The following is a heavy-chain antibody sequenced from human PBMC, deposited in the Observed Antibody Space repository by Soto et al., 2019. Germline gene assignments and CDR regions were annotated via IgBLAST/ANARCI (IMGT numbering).Heavy chain of an antibody. D-gene: IGHD3-10*01. CDR3: ARHNYGSGSTYFDY. V-gene: IGHV4-39*01. Sequence: SETLSLTCTVSGDSISSSNYFWGWIRQPPGKGLEWIGTIFYSGSTYYNPSLKSRVTISVDTSKNQSSLRLISVTAADTAVYYCARHNYGSGSTYFDYWGQGTLVTVSS. CDR1: GDSISSSNYF. J-gene: IGHJ4*02. CDR2: IFYSGST.